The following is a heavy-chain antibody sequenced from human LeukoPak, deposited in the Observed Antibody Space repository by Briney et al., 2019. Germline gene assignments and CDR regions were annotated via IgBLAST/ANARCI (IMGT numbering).Heavy chain of an antibody. D-gene: IGHD3-22*01. J-gene: IGHJ4*02. CDR1: GGSISSYY. CDR2: IFYSGTT. CDR3: ARGGWHKFDY. V-gene: IGHV4-59*01. Sequence: SETLSLTCTVSGGSISSYYWSWIRQPPGKGLEWIGFIFYSGTTNYNPSLKSRVTISVDTSKNQFSLKLSSVTAADTAVYYCARGGWHKFDYWGQGTLVTVSS.